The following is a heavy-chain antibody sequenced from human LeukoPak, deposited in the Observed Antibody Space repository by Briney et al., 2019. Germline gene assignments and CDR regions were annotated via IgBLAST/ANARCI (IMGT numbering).Heavy chain of an antibody. CDR2: IYSGGST. CDR3: AKDSSMIVVALCWFGP. J-gene: IGHJ5*02. CDR1: GFTVSSNY. D-gene: IGHD3-22*01. Sequence: GGSLRLSCAASGFTVSSNYMSWVRQAPGKGLEWVSVIYSGGSTYYAASAKGRFTTSRDNSKNTLYLQMNSLRAEDTAVYYCAKDSSMIVVALCWFGPWGQGTLVTVSS. V-gene: IGHV3-53*01.